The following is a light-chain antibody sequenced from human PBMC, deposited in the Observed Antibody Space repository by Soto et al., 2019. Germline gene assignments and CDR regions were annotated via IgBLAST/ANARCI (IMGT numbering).Light chain of an antibody. CDR3: QQYSNWPPIT. CDR1: QSVTSK. CDR2: GAS. J-gene: IGKJ5*01. Sequence: EIVMTQSPASLFVSPGERATLSCRASQSVTSKLAWYQQKVGQAPRLLIYGASTRATGIPARFSGSGSGTEFTLTISSLQSEDFAVYYWQQYSNWPPITFGQWTRLEIK. V-gene: IGKV3-15*01.